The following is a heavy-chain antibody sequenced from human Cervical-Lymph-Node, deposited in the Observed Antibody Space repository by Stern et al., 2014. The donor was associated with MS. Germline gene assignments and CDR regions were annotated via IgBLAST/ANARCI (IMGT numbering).Heavy chain of an antibody. Sequence: EVQLLQSGGGLVQPGGSLRLSCAPSGFTVGAYYMAWVRQAPGRGLECISVICSGASTYYADSVKGRFTISRDNSKNTLFLQMNSLRAEDTAVYYCARGRPSYSFDSWGQRTLVTVSS. V-gene: IGHV3-66*01. CDR3: ARGRPSYSFDS. D-gene: IGHD6-6*01. J-gene: IGHJ4*02. CDR2: ICSGAST. CDR1: GFTVGAYY.